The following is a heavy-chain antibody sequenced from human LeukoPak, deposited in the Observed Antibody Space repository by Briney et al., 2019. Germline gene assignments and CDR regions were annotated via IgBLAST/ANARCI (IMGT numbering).Heavy chain of an antibody. CDR1: GFTVSSNY. D-gene: IGHD3-16*01. Sequence: GGSLRLSCAASGFTVSSNYMSGVRQAPGKGRGWVAVIYSGGSTYYADSVKGRFTISRDNSKNTLYLQMNSLSAEDTAVYYCAKEFGGAFDYWGQGTLVTVSS. CDR3: AKEFGGAFDY. V-gene: IGHV3-66*01. J-gene: IGHJ4*02. CDR2: IYSGGST.